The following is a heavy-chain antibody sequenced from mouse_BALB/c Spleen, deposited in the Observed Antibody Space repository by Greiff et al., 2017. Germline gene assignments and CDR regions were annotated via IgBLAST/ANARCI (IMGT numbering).Heavy chain of an antibody. CDR2: ISSGGSYT. J-gene: IGHJ3*01. CDR3: TRDYSSDPFAY. Sequence: EVQGVESGGGLVKPGGSLKLSCAASGFTFSSYTMSWVRQTPEKRLEWVATISSGGSYTYYPDSVKGRFTISRDNAKNTLYLQMSSLKSEDTAMYYCTRDYSSDPFAYWGQGTLVTVSA. D-gene: IGHD3-1*01. V-gene: IGHV5-6-4*01. CDR1: GFTFSSYT.